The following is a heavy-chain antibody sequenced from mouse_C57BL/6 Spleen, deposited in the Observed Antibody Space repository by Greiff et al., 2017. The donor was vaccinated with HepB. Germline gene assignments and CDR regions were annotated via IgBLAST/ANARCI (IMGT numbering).Heavy chain of an antibody. Sequence: EVQLQQSGPELVKPGASVKIPCKASGYTFTDYNMDWVKQSHGKSLEWIGDINPNNGGSFYNQKFKGKATLTVDKSSSTAYMELRSLTSEDTAVFYCARRGDGYSYWYFDVWGTGTTVTVSS. CDR1: GYTFTDYN. V-gene: IGHV1-18*01. J-gene: IGHJ1*03. D-gene: IGHD2-3*01. CDR2: INPNNGGS. CDR3: ARRGDGYSYWYFDV.